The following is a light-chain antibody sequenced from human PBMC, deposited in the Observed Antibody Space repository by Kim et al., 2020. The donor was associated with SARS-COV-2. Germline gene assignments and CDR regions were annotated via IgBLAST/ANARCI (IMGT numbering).Light chain of an antibody. J-gene: IGKJ2*01. CDR3: QQYDNLPYT. Sequence: CASRGHRVPLTCQASQDISNFLNGYDQKTGKASKRLICDASNLKTGVPSRLCGSGSGTDFTFTISSLQPEDIATYYCQQYDNLPYTCGQGTKLEI. CDR2: DAS. CDR1: QDISNF. V-gene: IGKV1-33*01.